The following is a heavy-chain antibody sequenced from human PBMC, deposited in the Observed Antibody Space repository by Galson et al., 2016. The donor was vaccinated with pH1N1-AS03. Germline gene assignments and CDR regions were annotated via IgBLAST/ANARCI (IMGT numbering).Heavy chain of an antibody. CDR1: DGSISSSHYY. Sequence: ETLSLTCSVSDGSISSSHYYWGWIRQPPGKGPEWIGIIYYSGSTSYNPSLESRVSILADTSKNQLSLMLTSVTAADTAVYYCARHHTFTSSWKYHYLDVWGQGTTVTVAS. CDR2: IYYSGST. CDR3: ARHHTFTSSWKYHYLDV. D-gene: IGHD6-13*01. V-gene: IGHV4-39*01. J-gene: IGHJ6*02.